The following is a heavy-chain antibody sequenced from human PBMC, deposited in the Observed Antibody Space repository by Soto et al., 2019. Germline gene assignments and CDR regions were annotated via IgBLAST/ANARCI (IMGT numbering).Heavy chain of an antibody. Sequence: WETLSLTCSVSGGSISSSSYYWGWIRQPPGKGLEWIGSIYYSGSTYYNPSLKSRVTISVDTSKNQFSLKLSSVTAADKAVYYCARPVVVLPENWFDPWGKGTLVTVSS. CDR3: ARPVVVLPENWFDP. J-gene: IGHJ5*02. V-gene: IGHV4-39*01. CDR2: IYYSGST. D-gene: IGHD2-2*01. CDR1: GGSISSSSYY.